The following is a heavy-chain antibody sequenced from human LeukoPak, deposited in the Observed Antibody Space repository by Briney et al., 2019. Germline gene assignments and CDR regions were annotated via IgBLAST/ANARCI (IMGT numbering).Heavy chain of an antibody. CDR2: IIPILGIA. CDR1: GYTLTELS. D-gene: IGHD5-18*01. Sequence: SVKVSCKVSGYTLTELSMHWVRQAPGKGLEWMGRIIPILGIANYAQKFQGRVTITADKSTSTAYMELSSLRSEDTAVYYCARDLARITAMVKGYDAFDIWGQGTMVTVSS. J-gene: IGHJ3*02. CDR3: ARDLARITAMVKGYDAFDI. V-gene: IGHV1-69*04.